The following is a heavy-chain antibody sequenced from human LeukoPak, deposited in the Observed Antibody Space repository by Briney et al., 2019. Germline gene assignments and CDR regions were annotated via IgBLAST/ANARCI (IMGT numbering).Heavy chain of an antibody. Sequence: SETLSLTCAVYGGSFSGYYWSWIRQPPGKGLEWIGEINHSGSTNYNPSLKSRVTISVDTSKNQFSLKLSSVTAADTAVYYCARVPVQLFDYWGQGTLVTVSS. CDR2: INHSGST. D-gene: IGHD2-2*01. CDR3: ARVPVQLFDY. J-gene: IGHJ4*02. V-gene: IGHV4-34*01. CDR1: GGSFSGYY.